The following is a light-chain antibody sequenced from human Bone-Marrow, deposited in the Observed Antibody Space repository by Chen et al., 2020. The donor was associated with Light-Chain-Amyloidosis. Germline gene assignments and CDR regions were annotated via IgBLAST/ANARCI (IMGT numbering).Light chain of an antibody. CDR1: ALPTKY. V-gene: IGLV3-25*03. Sequence: SYEPTQPPSVSVSPGQTASITCSGDALPTKYAYWYQQKPGQAPVLVIHRDTERPSGISERFSGSSSRTTATLTISGVQAEDEADYHCQSADSSGTYEVIFGGGTKLTVL. CDR3: QSADSSGTYEVI. J-gene: IGLJ2*01. CDR2: RDT.